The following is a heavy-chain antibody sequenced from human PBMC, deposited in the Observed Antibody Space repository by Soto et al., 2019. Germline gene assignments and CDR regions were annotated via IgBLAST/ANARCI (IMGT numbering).Heavy chain of an antibody. CDR1: GGSISSGGYY. V-gene: IGHV4-31*03. D-gene: IGHD3-9*01. CDR3: ARDRRDILTGYRYYGMDV. J-gene: IGHJ6*02. Sequence: PSETLSLTCTVSGGSISSGGYYWSWIRQHPGKGLEWIGYIYYSGSTYYNPSLKSRVTISVDTPKNQFSLKLSSVTAADTAVYYCARDRRDILTGYRYYGMDVWGQGTTVTVSS. CDR2: IYYSGST.